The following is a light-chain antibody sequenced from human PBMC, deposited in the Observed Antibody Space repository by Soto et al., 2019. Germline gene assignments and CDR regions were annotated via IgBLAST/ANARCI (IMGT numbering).Light chain of an antibody. CDR3: QQYGSSPPVT. CDR2: GAS. CDR1: QSVSSSY. J-gene: IGKJ1*01. V-gene: IGKV3-20*01. Sequence: IVLTQSPGTLSLSPWERATLSCRASQSVSSSYLAWYQQKPGQAPRLLIYGASSRATGIPDRFSGSGSGTDFTLPISRLEPEDFAVYYCQQYGSSPPVTFGQGTRWIS.